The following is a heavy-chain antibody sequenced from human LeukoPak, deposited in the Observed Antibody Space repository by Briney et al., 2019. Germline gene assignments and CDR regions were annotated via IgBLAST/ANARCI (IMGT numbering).Heavy chain of an antibody. CDR3: ARLNRFGYYDSSGYPSDAFDI. Sequence: SETLSLTCTVSGGSIGSYYWSWIRQPPGKGLEWIGYIYYSGSTNYNPSLKSRVTISVDTSKNQFSLKLSSVTAADTAVYYCARLNRFGYYDSSGYPSDAFDIWGQGTMVTVSS. J-gene: IGHJ3*02. D-gene: IGHD3-22*01. CDR2: IYYSGST. CDR1: GGSIGSYY. V-gene: IGHV4-59*01.